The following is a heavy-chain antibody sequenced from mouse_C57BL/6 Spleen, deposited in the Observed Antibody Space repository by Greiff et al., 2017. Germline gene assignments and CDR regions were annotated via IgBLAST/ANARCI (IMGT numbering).Heavy chain of an antibody. CDR3: AREGDYYGSSYSFAD. V-gene: IGHV1-80*01. CDR2: IYPGDGDT. Sequence: QVQLQQSGAELVKPGASVKISCKASGYAFSSYWMNWVKQRPGKGLEWIGQIYPGDGDTNYNGKFKGKATLTADKSSSTAYMQLSSLTSEDAAVYYCAREGDYYGSSYSFADGGQGTLVTVSA. J-gene: IGHJ3*01. D-gene: IGHD1-1*01. CDR1: GYAFSSYW.